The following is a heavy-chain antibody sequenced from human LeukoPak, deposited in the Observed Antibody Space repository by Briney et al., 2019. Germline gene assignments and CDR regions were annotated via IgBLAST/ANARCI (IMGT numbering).Heavy chain of an antibody. D-gene: IGHD3-10*01. CDR2: ISSSSTTI. J-gene: IGHJ4*02. V-gene: IGHV3-48*01. CDR3: ARSYGSGSSPLDY. CDR1: GLTFSNYN. Sequence: GGSLRLSCAASGLTFSNYNMNWVRQAPGKGLEWVSYISSSSTTIYYGDSVKGRFTISRDNAKNSLFLQMNSLRAEDTAVYYCARSYGSGSSPLDYWGQGTLVTVSS.